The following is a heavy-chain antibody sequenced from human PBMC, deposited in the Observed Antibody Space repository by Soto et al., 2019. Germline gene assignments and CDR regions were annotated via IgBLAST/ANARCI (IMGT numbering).Heavy chain of an antibody. V-gene: IGHV4-39*01. D-gene: IGHD6-19*01. CDR3: ARQGIAVAENEDY. CDR2: IYYSGST. J-gene: IGHJ4*02. Sequence: QLQLQESGPGLVKPSETLSLTCTVSGGSISSSSYYWGWIRQPPGKGLEWIGSIYYSGSTYYNPSLKSRVTISVDTSKNQFSLKLSSVTAADTAVYYCARQGIAVAENEDYWGQGTLVTVSS. CDR1: GGSISSSSYY.